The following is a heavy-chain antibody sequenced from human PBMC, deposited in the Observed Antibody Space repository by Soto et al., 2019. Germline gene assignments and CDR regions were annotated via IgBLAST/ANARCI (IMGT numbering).Heavy chain of an antibody. CDR2: FVPMFGSA. CDR1: GTTFDSFT. J-gene: IGHJ5*02. CDR3: AREDDTTGHYSWFDP. V-gene: IGHV1-69*01. D-gene: IGHD3-9*01. Sequence: QVQLEQSGPELKIPGSSVKVSCKPSGTTFDSFTFSWVRQAPGQGLEWMGGFVPMFGSASIAQRFQGRVRITADASTGTGYMELSDLRSEVSAIYYCAREDDTTGHYSWFDPWGPGTLVTVSS.